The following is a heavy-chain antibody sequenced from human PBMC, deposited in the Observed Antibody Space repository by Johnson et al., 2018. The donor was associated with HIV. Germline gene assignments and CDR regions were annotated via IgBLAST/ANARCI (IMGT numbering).Heavy chain of an antibody. V-gene: IGHV3-30*04. CDR2: ISYDGSNK. J-gene: IGHJ3*02. D-gene: IGHD3-10*01. CDR3: ASDPIAFRNYYGSGSAFDI. Sequence: QVQLVESGGGVVQPGRSLRLSCAASGFTFSTYAMHWVRQTPGKGLEWVAIISYDGSNKYYADSVQGRFTISRDNSKNTLFLQINSLRPEDTAVYHCASDPIAFRNYYGSGSAFDIWGQGTMVPVSS. CDR1: GFTFSTYA.